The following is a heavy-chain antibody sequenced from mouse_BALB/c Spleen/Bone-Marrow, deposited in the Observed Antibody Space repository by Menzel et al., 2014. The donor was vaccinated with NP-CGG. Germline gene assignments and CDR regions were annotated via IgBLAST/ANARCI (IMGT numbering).Heavy chain of an antibody. CDR3: ARWLRRYYAMDY. CDR2: IDPANGNT. V-gene: IGHV14-3*02. D-gene: IGHD2-2*01. J-gene: IGHJ4*01. CDR1: GFNIKDTY. Sequence: EVQLQQSGAELVKPGASVKLSCTASGFNIKDTYMHWVKQRPEQGLEWIGRIDPANGNTKYDPKFQGKATITADTSSNTAYLQLSSLASEDTAVYYCARWLRRYYAMDYGGQGTSVTVSS.